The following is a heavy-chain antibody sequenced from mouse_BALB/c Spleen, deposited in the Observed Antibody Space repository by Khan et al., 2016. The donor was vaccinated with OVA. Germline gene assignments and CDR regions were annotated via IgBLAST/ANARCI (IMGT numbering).Heavy chain of an antibody. J-gene: IGHJ4*01. Sequence: VQLQQSGAELVKPGASVKLSCTASGFNIKDTYIHWVMQRPEQGLEWIGRIDPANGNTQYDPRFQGKATITADTSSNTAYLQFSSLTSEDTAVYYCDRGGWSYAIDYWGQGTSVTVSS. CDR1: GFNIKDTY. CDR2: IDPANGNT. CDR3: DRGGWSYAIDY. D-gene: IGHD1-1*02. V-gene: IGHV14-3*02.